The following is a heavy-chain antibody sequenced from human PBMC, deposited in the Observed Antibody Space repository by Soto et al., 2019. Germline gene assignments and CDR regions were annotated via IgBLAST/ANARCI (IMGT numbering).Heavy chain of an antibody. CDR1: GYTFTSYY. CDR2: INPSGGST. V-gene: IGHV1-46*01. D-gene: IGHD5-18*01. J-gene: IGHJ6*02. CDR3: ARGVGYSYGPPPLYGMDV. Sequence: QVQLVQSGAEVKKPGASVKVSCKASGYTFTSYYMHWVRQAPGQGLEWMGIINPSGGSTSYAQKFQGRVTMTRDTATSTVYMELSSLRSEDTAVYYCARGVGYSYGPPPLYGMDVWGQGTTVTVSS.